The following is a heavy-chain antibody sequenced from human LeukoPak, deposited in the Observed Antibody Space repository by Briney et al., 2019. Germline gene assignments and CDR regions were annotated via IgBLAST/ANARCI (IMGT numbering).Heavy chain of an antibody. Sequence: PSETLSLTCTVSGGSNSSSSYYWGWIRQPPGKGLEWIGSIYYSGSTYYNPSLKSRVTISVDTSKNQFSLKLSSVTAADTAVYYCASIAARPTYYYYYMDVWGKGTTVTVSS. CDR1: GGSNSSSSYY. D-gene: IGHD6-6*01. CDR3: ASIAARPTYYYYYMDV. V-gene: IGHV4-39*01. J-gene: IGHJ6*03. CDR2: IYYSGST.